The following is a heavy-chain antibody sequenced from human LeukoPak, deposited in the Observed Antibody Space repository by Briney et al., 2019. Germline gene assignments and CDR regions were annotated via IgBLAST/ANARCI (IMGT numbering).Heavy chain of an antibody. D-gene: IGHD5-18*01. J-gene: IGHJ4*02. CDR3: ARVQYTALVYSPHFDN. V-gene: IGHV3-7*01. CDR1: GFSFSSYW. CDR2: IKPGEYER. Sequence: PGGSLRLSCAASGFSFSSYWMSWVRQAPGKGLEWVASIKPGEYERSYVDSVKGRFTISRDNAKSSLYLEMNSLGAEDTAMYFCARVQYTALVYSPHFDNWGQGILVTVS.